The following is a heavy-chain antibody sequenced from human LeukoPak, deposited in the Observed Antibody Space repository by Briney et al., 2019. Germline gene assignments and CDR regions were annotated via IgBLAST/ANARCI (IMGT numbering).Heavy chain of an antibody. V-gene: IGHV3-74*01. D-gene: IGHD6-13*01. CDR3: AKDLVAAAGRYFDD. CDR1: GFTFSSYR. Sequence: RSGGSLRLSCAASGFTFSSYRMYWVRQAPGKGLVWVSRINSDGSSTTYADSVRGRFTISRDNSKNRLYLQMNSLRDEDTAVYYCAKDLVAAAGRYFDDWGQGTLVTVSS. CDR2: INSDGSST. J-gene: IGHJ4*02.